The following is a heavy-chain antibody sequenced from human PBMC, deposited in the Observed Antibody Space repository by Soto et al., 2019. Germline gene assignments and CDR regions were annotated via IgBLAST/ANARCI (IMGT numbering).Heavy chain of an antibody. CDR3: AGSDDGRFDS. J-gene: IGHJ4*02. Sequence: EGALRLSCEASGFTFTSFAMSWVRQAPGKGLEWVSAISGSGGTTYYADSVKGRFTISRDNSQNTLYLEMDSLRAEDTAVYYCAGSDDGRFDSWGQGALVTVTS. V-gene: IGHV3-23*01. CDR2: ISGSGGTT. CDR1: GFTFTSFA. D-gene: IGHD1-1*01.